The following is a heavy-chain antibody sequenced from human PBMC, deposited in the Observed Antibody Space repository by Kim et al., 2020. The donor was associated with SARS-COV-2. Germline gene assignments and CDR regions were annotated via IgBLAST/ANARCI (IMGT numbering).Heavy chain of an antibody. D-gene: IGHD4-17*01. J-gene: IGHJ4*02. CDR1: GFTFSNAW. V-gene: IGHV3-15*01. Sequence: GGSLRLSCAASGFTFSNAWMSWVRQAPGKGLEWVGRIKSKTDGGTTDYAAPVKGRFTISRDDSKNTLYLQMNSLKTEDTAVYYCTTDGIRLRWTPKNYWGQGTLVTVSS. CDR3: TTDGIRLRWTPKNY. CDR2: IKSKTDGGTT.